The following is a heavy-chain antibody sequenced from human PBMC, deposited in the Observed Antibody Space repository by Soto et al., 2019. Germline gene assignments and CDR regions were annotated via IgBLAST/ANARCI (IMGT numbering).Heavy chain of an antibody. V-gene: IGHV3-23*01. Sequence: GGSLRHSCAASGVTFSSYAMILVRQAPGKGLEWVSAISGSGGSTYYADSVKGRFTISRDNSKNTLYLQMNSLRAEDTAVYYCAKEGIAAAGDYFDYWGQGTLVTVSS. D-gene: IGHD6-13*01. CDR3: AKEGIAAAGDYFDY. CDR2: ISGSGGST. J-gene: IGHJ4*02. CDR1: GVTFSSYA.